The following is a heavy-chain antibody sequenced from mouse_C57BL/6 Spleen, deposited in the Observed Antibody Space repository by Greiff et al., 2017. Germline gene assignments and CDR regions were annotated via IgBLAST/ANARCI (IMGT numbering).Heavy chain of an antibody. CDR3: ARSGGTRYFDY. D-gene: IGHD3-1*01. CDR2: IDPSDSYT. V-gene: IGHV1-50*01. CDR1: GYTFTSYW. Sequence: VQLQQPGAELVKPGASVKLSCKASGYTFTSYWMQWVKQRPGQGLEWIGEIDPSDSYTNYNQKFKGKATLTVDTSSSTAYMQLSSLTSEDSAVYYCARSGGTRYFDYWGQGTTLTVSS. J-gene: IGHJ2*01.